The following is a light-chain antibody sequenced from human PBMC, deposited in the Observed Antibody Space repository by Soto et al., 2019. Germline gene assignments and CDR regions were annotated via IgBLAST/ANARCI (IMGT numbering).Light chain of an antibody. V-gene: IGLV1-40*01. CDR3: QSYDSSLSGSNVV. J-gene: IGLJ2*01. CDR2: GNS. Sequence: QSVLTQPPSVSGAPGQRVTISCTGSSSNIGAGYDVHWYQQLPGTAPKLLIYGNSNRPAGVPDRFSGSKSGPSPSLAITGLQAEDEADYYCQSYDSSLSGSNVVFGGGTKLTVL. CDR1: SSNIGAGYD.